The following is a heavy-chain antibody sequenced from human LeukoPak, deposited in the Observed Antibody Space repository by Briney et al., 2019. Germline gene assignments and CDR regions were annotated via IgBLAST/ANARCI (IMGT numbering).Heavy chain of an antibody. CDR3: AREGSRGFYY. V-gene: IGHV4-34*01. CDR2: INHSGSP. J-gene: IGHJ4*02. CDR1: GGSFRGYY. D-gene: IGHD3-10*01. Sequence: SEPLSLTCAVYGGSFRGYYWSWFRKPPGKGLVWIGEINHSGSPNYNPPLKSRVDISVDTANIQFSRKLSSVSAADSAVYYCAREGSRGFYYWGQGTLVTVSS.